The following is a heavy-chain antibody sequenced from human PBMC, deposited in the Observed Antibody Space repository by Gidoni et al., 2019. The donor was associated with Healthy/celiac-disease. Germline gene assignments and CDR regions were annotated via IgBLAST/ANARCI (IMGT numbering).Heavy chain of an antibody. Sequence: EVQLVESGGGLVQPGGSLRLSCAASGFPFSSYAMSWVRQAPGKGLEWVSASSGSGGSTYYADSVKGRFTISRDNSKNTLYLQMNSLRAEDTAVYYCAKAYRGYDSSGYYYRGDAFDIWGQGTMVTVSS. CDR3: AKAYRGYDSSGYYYRGDAFDI. J-gene: IGHJ3*02. V-gene: IGHV3-23*04. CDR2: SSGSGGST. CDR1: GFPFSSYA. D-gene: IGHD3-22*01.